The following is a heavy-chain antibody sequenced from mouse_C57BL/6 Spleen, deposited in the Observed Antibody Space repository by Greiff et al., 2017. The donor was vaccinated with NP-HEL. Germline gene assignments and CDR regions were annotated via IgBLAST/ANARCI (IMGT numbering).Heavy chain of an antibody. CDR3: AREDYGSSPLCY. CDR2: INPNNGGT. D-gene: IGHD1-1*01. CDR1: GYTFTDYN. V-gene: IGHV1-22*01. Sequence: EVQLQQSGPELVKPGASVKMSCKASGYTFTDYNMHWVKQSHGKSLEWIGYINPNNGGTSYNQKFKGKATLTVNKSSSTAYMELRSLTSEDSAVYYCAREDYGSSPLCYWGQGTTLTVSS. J-gene: IGHJ2*01.